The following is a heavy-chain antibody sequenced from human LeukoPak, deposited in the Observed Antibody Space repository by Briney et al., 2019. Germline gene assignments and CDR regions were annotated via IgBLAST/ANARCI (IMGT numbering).Heavy chain of an antibody. CDR2: ISGGGTST. J-gene: IGHJ4*02. V-gene: IGHV3-23*01. Sequence: GSLRLSCAASGFTFGNYAMSWVRQAPGRGLEWVSTISGGGTSTYFADSVKGRLTISRDNSKNTLYLQMNSLRAEDTAVFYCAKGPRGTYPYYFDYWGQGTLVTVSS. D-gene: IGHD3-10*01. CDR1: GFTFGNYA. CDR3: AKGPRGTYPYYFDY.